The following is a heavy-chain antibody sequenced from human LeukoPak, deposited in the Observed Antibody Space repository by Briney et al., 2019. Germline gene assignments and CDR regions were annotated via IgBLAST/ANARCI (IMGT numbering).Heavy chain of an antibody. CDR2: ISSSGSTI. D-gene: IGHD2-2*01. Sequence: GSLRLSCAASGFTFSDYYMSWIRQAPGKGLEWVSYISSSGSTIYYADSVKGRFTISRDNAKNSLYLQMNSLRAEDTAVYYCARDQDCSSTSCYLLAFDIWGQGTMVTVSS. CDR1: GFTFSDYY. V-gene: IGHV3-11*01. CDR3: ARDQDCSSTSCYLLAFDI. J-gene: IGHJ3*02.